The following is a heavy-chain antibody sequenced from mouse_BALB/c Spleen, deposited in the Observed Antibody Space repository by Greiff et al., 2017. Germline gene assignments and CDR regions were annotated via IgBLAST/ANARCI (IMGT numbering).Heavy chain of an antibody. CDR1: GYTFTSYW. J-gene: IGHJ4*01. CDR2: INPSTGYT. D-gene: IGHD2-10*02. Sequence: QVQLQQSGAELAKPGASVKMSCKASGYTFTSYWMHWVKQRPGQGLEWIGYINPSTGYTEYNQKFKDKATLTADKSSSTAYMQLSSLTSEDSAVYYCARRGYGNYVGYAMDYWGQGTSVTVSS. CDR3: ARRGYGNYVGYAMDY. V-gene: IGHV1-7*01.